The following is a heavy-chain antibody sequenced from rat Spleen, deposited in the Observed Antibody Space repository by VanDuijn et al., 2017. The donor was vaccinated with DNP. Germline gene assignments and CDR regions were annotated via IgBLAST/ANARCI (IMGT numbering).Heavy chain of an antibody. V-gene: IGHV5S10*01. CDR1: GFTFSDYN. CDR2: IIYDGSRT. CDR3: TRDLHFGYNYAFDY. Sequence: EVLLVESGGGLVQSGRSLKLACVASGFTFSDYNMAWVRQAPKKGLEWVATIIYDGSRTYYRDSVKGRFTISRDNAKSTLYLQRDSLRSEDTAAYYCTRDLHFGYNYAFDYWGQGVMVSVSS. D-gene: IGHD1-4*01. J-gene: IGHJ2*01.